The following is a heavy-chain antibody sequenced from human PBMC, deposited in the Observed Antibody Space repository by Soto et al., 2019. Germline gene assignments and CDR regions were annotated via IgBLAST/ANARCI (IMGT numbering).Heavy chain of an antibody. CDR3: ARVTDGSSWTLEYYFDY. D-gene: IGHD6-13*01. CDR2: IWYDGSNK. CDR1: GLTFSSCG. Sequence: EGSLRLSCTTSGLTFSSCGMHWVRQAPGKGLEWVAVIWYDGSNKYYADSVKGRFTISRDNSKNTLYLQMNSLRAEDTAVYYCARVTDGSSWTLEYYFDYWGQGTLVTVS. V-gene: IGHV3-33*01. J-gene: IGHJ4*02.